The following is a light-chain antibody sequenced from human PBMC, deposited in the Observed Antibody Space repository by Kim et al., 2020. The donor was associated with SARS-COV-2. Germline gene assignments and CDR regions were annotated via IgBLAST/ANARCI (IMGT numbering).Light chain of an antibody. Sequence: GWTVTRTCASSRGTVNSVCYPNWFQKKPGQAPRALIYSTRNRHSWTPARFSGSLLGGKAVITVSNVQPEDEAEYYCLLYYGGANLVFGGGTQLTVL. CDR1: RGTVNSVCY. CDR3: LLYYGGANLV. J-gene: IGLJ2*01. V-gene: IGLV7-43*01. CDR2: STR.